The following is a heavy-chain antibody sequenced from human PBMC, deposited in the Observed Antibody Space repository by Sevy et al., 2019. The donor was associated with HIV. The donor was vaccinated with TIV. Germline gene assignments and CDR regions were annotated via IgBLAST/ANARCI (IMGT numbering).Heavy chain of an antibody. J-gene: IGHJ5*02. CDR3: ARENLHWLDP. V-gene: IGHV3-48*01. Sequence: GGSLRLSCAASGFTFSNYNMNWVRQAPGKGLEWASYISSSSNTIYYADSVKGRFTISRDNDKNSLYLEMNSLRAEDTAVYYCARENLHWLDPWGQGTLVTVSS. CDR1: GFTFSNYN. CDR2: ISSSSNTI.